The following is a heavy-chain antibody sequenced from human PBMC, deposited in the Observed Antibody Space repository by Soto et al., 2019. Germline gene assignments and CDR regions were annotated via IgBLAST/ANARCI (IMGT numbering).Heavy chain of an antibody. D-gene: IGHD3-16*02. CDR1: GYTFTTHG. J-gene: IGHJ4*02. V-gene: IGHV1-18*04. CDR3: ARVDDYVWGSFRP. Sequence: QVQLVQSGAEVKEPGASVRVSCKASGYTFTTHGISWVRQAPGQGLEWMGWISPYNGKTTYAQKVQGRGTMTTDKSTSTADMELRGLRSDDTAVYYCARVDDYVWGSFRPWGQGTQVTVSS. CDR2: ISPYNGKT.